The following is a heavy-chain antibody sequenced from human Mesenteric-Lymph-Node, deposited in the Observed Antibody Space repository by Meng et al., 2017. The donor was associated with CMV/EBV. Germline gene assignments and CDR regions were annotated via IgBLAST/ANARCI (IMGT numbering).Heavy chain of an antibody. Sequence: SGDTFSSYAISWVRQPPGQGLEWMGGIIPIFHTPYYAQNFQGRVTITADDSTSTAYMELNSLRSEDTAVYYCARAPGYFGSGSYYNYWGQGTLVTVSS. D-gene: IGHD3-10*01. J-gene: IGHJ4*02. CDR2: IIPIFHTP. CDR3: ARAPGYFGSGSYYNY. CDR1: GDTFSSYA. V-gene: IGHV1-69*01.